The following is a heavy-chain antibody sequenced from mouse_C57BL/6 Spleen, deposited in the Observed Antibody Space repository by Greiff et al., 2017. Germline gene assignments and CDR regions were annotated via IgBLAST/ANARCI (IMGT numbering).Heavy chain of an antibody. V-gene: IGHV1-81*01. J-gene: IGHJ4*01. CDR1: GYTFTSYG. CDR3: VITTVVHAMDY. Sequence: QVQLQQSGAELARPGASVKLSCKASGYTFTSYGISWVKQRTGQGLEWIGEIYPRSGNTYYNEKFKGKATLPADKSSITAYMELRSLTSEDSAVYFCVITTVVHAMDYWGQGTSVTVCS. D-gene: IGHD1-1*01. CDR2: IYPRSGNT.